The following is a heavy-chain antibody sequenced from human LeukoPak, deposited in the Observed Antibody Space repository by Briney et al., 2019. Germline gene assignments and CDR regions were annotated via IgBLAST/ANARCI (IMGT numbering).Heavy chain of an antibody. D-gene: IGHD2-2*01. V-gene: IGHV3-23*01. CDR3: AKDPRDIVVVPAEYNWFDP. CDR1: GFTFSSYA. J-gene: IGHJ5*02. Sequence: GGSLRLSCAASGFTFSSYAMSWVRQAPGKGLEWVSAISGSGGSTYYADSVKGRFTISRDNSKNTLYLQMNSLRAEDTAVYYCAKDPRDIVVVPAEYNWFDPWGQGTLVTVSS. CDR2: ISGSGGST.